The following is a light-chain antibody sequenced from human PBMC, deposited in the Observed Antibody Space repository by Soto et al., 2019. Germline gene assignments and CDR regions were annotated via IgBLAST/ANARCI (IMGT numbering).Light chain of an antibody. J-gene: IGKJ1*01. CDR3: QQTYSIPWT. CDR2: VAS. CDR1: QNVSTY. V-gene: IGKV1-39*01. Sequence: DMHMTQSPSSLSASIGDRATITSRASQNVSTYLNWYQQKPGEAPKLLIYVASSLQSGVPSRFSGSGSGTDFTLSISSLQPEDFATYCCQQTYSIPWTFGQGTKVDIK.